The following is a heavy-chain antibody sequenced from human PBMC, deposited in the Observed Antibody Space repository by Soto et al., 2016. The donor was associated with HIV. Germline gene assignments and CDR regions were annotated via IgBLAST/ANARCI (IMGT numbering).Heavy chain of an antibody. J-gene: IGHJ3*02. D-gene: IGHD3-22*01. V-gene: IGHV3-66*01. CDR2: IYSDDST. CDR1: GITVTNTY. Sequence: EVQLVESGGGLVQPGGSLRLSCTASGITVTNTYLNWVRQAPGKGLEWVSVIYSDDSTFYADSVRGRFTISRDISKNTLFLQMNSLRAEDTAIYYCARKRDYDSSEDGFDMWGQGTMVTVSS. CDR3: ARKRDYDSSEDGFDM.